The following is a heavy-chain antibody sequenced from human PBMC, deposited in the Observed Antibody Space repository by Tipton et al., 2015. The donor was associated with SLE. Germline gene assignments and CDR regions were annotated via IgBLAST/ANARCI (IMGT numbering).Heavy chain of an antibody. CDR1: GDSISSSSYY. Sequence: TLSLTCTVSGDSISSSSYYWGWIRQPPGKGLEWIGEINHSGSTNYNPSLKSRVTISVDTSKNQFSLKLSSVTAADTAVYYCARGRETLYGDTPYDAFDIWGQGTMVTVSS. CDR3: ARGRETLYGDTPYDAFDI. V-gene: IGHV4-39*07. D-gene: IGHD4-17*01. CDR2: INHSGST. J-gene: IGHJ3*02.